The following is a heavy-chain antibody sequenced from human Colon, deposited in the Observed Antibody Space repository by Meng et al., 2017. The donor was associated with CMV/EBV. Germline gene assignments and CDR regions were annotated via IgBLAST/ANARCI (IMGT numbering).Heavy chain of an antibody. CDR2: ISAYNGNT. Sequence: VSCKASGYSFASYGITSVRQAPGQGLEWMGWISAYNGNTLFAQKFQGRVSMTTDTSTSTAYMDLRSLGSDDTAVYYCAMVRGVHFDYWGQGTLVTVSS. CDR3: AMVRGVHFDY. CDR1: GYSFASYG. D-gene: IGHD3-10*01. V-gene: IGHV1-18*01. J-gene: IGHJ4*02.